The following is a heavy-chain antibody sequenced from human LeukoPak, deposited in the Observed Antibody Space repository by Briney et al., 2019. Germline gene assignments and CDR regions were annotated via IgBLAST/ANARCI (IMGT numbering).Heavy chain of an antibody. V-gene: IGHV4-39*01. J-gene: IGHJ3*02. Sequence: SETLSLTCAVSGGSISNSNYYWGWIRQPPGKGLEWIGSIYYSGSTYYNPSLKSRVSISVDTSKNQFSLKLSSVIAADTAVYYCARVRGGVIKPDMPFDIWGQGTLVTVSS. CDR1: GGSISNSNYY. CDR3: ARVRGGVIKPDMPFDI. CDR2: IYYSGST. D-gene: IGHD3-10*01.